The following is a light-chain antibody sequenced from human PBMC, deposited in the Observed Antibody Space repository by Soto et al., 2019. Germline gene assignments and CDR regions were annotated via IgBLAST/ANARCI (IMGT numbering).Light chain of an antibody. CDR1: SSNIGSNY. CDR2: RND. Sequence: QSVLTQPPSASGTPGQRVTISCSGSSSNIGSNYVYWYQQFPGSAPKLLIYRNDQRPSGVPDRFSGSKSGTSASLAISGPRSEDEADYYCAAWDDSLSAVVFGGGTQLTDL. J-gene: IGLJ2*01. V-gene: IGLV1-47*01. CDR3: AAWDDSLSAVV.